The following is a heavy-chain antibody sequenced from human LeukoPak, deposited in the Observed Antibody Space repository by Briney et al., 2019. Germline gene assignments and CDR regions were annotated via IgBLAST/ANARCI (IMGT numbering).Heavy chain of an antibody. J-gene: IGHJ5*02. D-gene: IGHD3-16*02. CDR1: GDSISSSSYY. Sequence: PSETLSLTCTVSGDSISSSSYYWGWIRQPPGKGLEWIGSIYYSGSTYYNPSLKSRVTISVDTSKNQFSLKLSSVTAADAAVYYCARAYYDYVWGSYRYGPLYNWFDPWGQGTLVTVSS. CDR2: IYYSGST. CDR3: ARAYYDYVWGSYRYGPLYNWFDP. V-gene: IGHV4-39*01.